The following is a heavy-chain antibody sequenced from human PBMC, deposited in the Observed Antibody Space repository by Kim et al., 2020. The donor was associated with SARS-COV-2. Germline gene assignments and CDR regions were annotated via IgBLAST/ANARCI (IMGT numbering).Heavy chain of an antibody. CDR1: GYTFTGYY. CDR3: ARGGRRDGYNADFDY. CDR2: INPNSGGT. Sequence: ASVKVSCKASGYTFTGYYMHWVRQAPGQGLEWMGRINPNSGGTNYAQKFQGRVTMTRDTSISTAYMELSRLRSDDTVVYYCARGGRRDGYNADFDYWGQGTLVTVSS. D-gene: IGHD5-12*01. V-gene: IGHV1-2*05. J-gene: IGHJ4*02.